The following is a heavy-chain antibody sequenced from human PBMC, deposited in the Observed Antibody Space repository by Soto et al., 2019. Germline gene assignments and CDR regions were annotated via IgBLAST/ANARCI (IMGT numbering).Heavy chain of an antibody. Sequence: PSETLSLTCAVYGGSFSGYYWSWIRRHPGKGLEWIGYIYYSGSTYYNPSLTGRVTVSSDTSKNQFSLKLSSVTAADTAVYYCARRIPTAGLFDYWGQGTLVTVSS. CDR1: GGSFSGYY. J-gene: IGHJ4*02. D-gene: IGHD6-13*01. CDR2: IYYSGST. CDR3: ARRIPTAGLFDY. V-gene: IGHV4-31*11.